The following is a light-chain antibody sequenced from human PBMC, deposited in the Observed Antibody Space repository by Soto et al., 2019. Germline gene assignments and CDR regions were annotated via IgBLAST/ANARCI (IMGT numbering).Light chain of an antibody. CDR3: QQYNNWPRT. Sequence: EIVMTQSPPTLSVSPGGRATLXSRASQSVSSNLAWYQQKPGQAPRLLIYGVSTRATGIPARFSGSGSGTEFTLTISSLQSEDFAVYYCQQYNNWPRTFGQGTKVDI. CDR1: QSVSSN. CDR2: GVS. J-gene: IGKJ1*01. V-gene: IGKV3-15*01.